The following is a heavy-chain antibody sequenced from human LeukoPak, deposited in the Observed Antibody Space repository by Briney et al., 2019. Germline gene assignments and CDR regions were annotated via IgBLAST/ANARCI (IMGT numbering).Heavy chain of an antibody. CDR2: VYYRGNT. Sequence: GSLRLSCAASGFTFSSYSMNWIRQPPGKGLEWIGSVYYRGNTYYNPSLKSRVTTSVDTSKNQFSLKVSSMTAADTAVYYCARGDWKYGDFDRWGQGTLVTVSS. CDR3: ARGDWKYGDFDR. V-gene: IGHV4-39*07. CDR1: GFTFSSYS. J-gene: IGHJ4*02. D-gene: IGHD1-7*01.